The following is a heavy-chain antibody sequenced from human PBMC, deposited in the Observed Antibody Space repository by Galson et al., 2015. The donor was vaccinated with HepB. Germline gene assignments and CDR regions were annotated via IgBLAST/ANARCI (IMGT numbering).Heavy chain of an antibody. CDR2: IYDGDAT. V-gene: IGHV3-66*01. J-gene: IGHJ5*02. CDR1: GFSVGDTY. Sequence: SLRLSCAASGFSVGDTYISWVRQAPGKGLEWVSIIYDGDATYYVDSVKGRFIISRDISKNTLHLQMNNLRVEDTAVYYCVRDRAGPWGQGTLVTVSS. D-gene: IGHD3-10*01. CDR3: VRDRAGP.